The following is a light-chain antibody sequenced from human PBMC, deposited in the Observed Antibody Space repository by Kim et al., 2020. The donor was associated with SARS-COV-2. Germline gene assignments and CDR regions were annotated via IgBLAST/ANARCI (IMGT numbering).Light chain of an antibody. CDR1: QGISNC. CDR3: QKYNAAPWT. Sequence: ASVGDRVTITCRASQGISNCLAWYQQKPGNVPKVLIYDASTLHSGVPSRFSGSGSGTDFTLTISSLQPEDVATYYCQKYNAAPWTFGQGTKVEIK. V-gene: IGKV1-27*01. CDR2: DAS. J-gene: IGKJ1*01.